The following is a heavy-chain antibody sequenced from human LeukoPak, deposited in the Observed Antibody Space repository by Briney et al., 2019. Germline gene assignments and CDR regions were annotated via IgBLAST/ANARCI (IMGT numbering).Heavy chain of an antibody. CDR3: GRELGTIDY. CDR1: GGSISSYY. D-gene: IGHD7-27*01. Sequence: SETLSLTCTVSGGSISSYYWSWIRQPPGKGLEWIGYIYYSGSTYYNPSLRSRVTISVDTSKNQFSLKLSSVTAADTAVYYCGRELGTIDYWGQGTLVTVSS. CDR2: IYYSGST. V-gene: IGHV4-59*01. J-gene: IGHJ4*02.